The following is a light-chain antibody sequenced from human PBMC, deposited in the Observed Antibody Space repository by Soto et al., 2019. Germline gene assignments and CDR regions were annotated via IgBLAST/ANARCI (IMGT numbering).Light chain of an antibody. V-gene: IGKV2-28*01. Sequence: DIVMTQSPLSLPVTPGEPASISCRSSQSLLHSNGYNYLDWYLQKPVQSPQLLIYLGSNRAAGVHHRFSGSESGTDFTLRISRMEAEDVAVYYCMQALQTPPTFGQGTKVEVK. CDR1: QSLLHSNGYNY. CDR3: MQALQTPPT. CDR2: LGS. J-gene: IGKJ1*01.